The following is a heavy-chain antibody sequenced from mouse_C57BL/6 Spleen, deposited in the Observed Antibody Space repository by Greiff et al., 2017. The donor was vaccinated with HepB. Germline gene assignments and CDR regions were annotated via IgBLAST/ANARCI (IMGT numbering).Heavy chain of an antibody. CDR2: IDPSDSET. D-gene: IGHD2-3*01. V-gene: IGHV1-52*01. CDR3: ARHEGNDGYYGWFAY. CDR1: GYTFTSYW. Sequence: VKLQQPGAELVRPGSSVKLSCKASGYTFTSYWMHWVKQRPIQGLEWIGNIDPSDSETHYNQKFKDKATLTVDKSSSTVYMELSRLTSEDSAVYFCARHEGNDGYYGWFAYWGQGTLVTVSA. J-gene: IGHJ3*01.